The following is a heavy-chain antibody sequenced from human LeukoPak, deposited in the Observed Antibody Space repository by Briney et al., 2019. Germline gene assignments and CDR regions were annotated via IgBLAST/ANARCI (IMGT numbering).Heavy chain of an antibody. CDR2: IYNSGST. V-gene: IGHV4-59*08. J-gene: IGHJ3*01. CDR1: GGSISSHY. Sequence: SETLSFTCTVSGGSISSHYWSWIRQPPGKGLEWIGYIYNSGSTNYNPSLKSRVTISLDTSKNQFSLHLTSVTAADTAVYFCARDDYGVFDAFDVWGQGTVVTVSS. CDR3: ARDDYGVFDAFDV. D-gene: IGHD3-16*01.